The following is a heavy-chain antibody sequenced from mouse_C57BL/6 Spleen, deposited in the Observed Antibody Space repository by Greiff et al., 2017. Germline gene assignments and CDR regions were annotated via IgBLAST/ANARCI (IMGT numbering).Heavy chain of an antibody. CDR2: ISNGGGST. CDR1: GFTFSDYY. CDR3: ARDLRRGAMDY. Sequence: EVHLVESGGGLVQPGGSLKLSCAASGFTFSDYYMYWVRQTPEKRLEWVAYISNGGGSTYYPDTVKGRFTISRDNAKNTLYLQMSRLKSEDTAMYYCARDLRRGAMDYWGQGTSVTVSS. J-gene: IGHJ4*01. V-gene: IGHV5-12*01. D-gene: IGHD2-12*01.